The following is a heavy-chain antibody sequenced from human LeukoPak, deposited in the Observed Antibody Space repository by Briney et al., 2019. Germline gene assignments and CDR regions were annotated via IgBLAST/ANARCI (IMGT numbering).Heavy chain of an antibody. V-gene: IGHV3-33*01. D-gene: IGHD5-24*01. J-gene: IGHJ4*02. CDR1: GFTFSSYG. CDR2: IWYDGSNK. Sequence: GGSLRLSCAASGFTFSSYGMHWVRQAPSKGLEWVAVIWYDGSNKYYADSVKGRFTISRDNSKNTLYLQMNSLRAEDTAVYYCARSRMATIYFDYWGQGTLVTVSS. CDR3: ARSRMATIYFDY.